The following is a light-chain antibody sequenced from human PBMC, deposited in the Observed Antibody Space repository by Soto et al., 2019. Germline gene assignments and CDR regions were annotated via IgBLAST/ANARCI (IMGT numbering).Light chain of an antibody. V-gene: IGLV2-8*01. CDR3: SSYAGSNNFV. J-gene: IGLJ1*01. Sequence: QSALTQPPSASGSPGQSVTISCSGASSAVGGYNYVSWHQQHPGKAPKLMIYEVSKRPSGVPDRFSGSKSGNTASLIVSGLQAEDEDDYYCSSYAGSNNFVFGTGTKVNVL. CDR1: SSAVGGYNY. CDR2: EVS.